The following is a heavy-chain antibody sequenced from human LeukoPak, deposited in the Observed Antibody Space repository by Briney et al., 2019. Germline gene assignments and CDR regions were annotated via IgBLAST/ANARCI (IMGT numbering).Heavy chain of an antibody. Sequence: ASVKVSCKASGYTFTSNGISWVRQAPGQGLEWMGWISAYNGNTNYAQKLQGRVTMTTDTSTSTAYMELRSLRSDDTAVYYCARDEYSSSSGRRLHFDYWGQGTLVTVSS. J-gene: IGHJ4*02. CDR3: ARDEYSSSSGRRLHFDY. D-gene: IGHD6-6*01. V-gene: IGHV1-18*01. CDR1: GYTFTSNG. CDR2: ISAYNGNT.